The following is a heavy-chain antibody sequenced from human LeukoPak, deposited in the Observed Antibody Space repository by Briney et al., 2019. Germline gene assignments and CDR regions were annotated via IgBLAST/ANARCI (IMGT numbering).Heavy chain of an antibody. D-gene: IGHD5-12*01. Sequence: GGSLRLSCAASGFTFSSYGMSWVRQAPGKGLEWVSAISGSGGSTYYADSVKGRFTISRDNSKNTLYLQMNSLRAEDTAVYYCARELGYSGYDLPDDYWGQGTLVTVSS. J-gene: IGHJ4*02. CDR2: ISGSGGST. V-gene: IGHV3-23*01. CDR3: ARELGYSGYDLPDDY. CDR1: GFTFSSYG.